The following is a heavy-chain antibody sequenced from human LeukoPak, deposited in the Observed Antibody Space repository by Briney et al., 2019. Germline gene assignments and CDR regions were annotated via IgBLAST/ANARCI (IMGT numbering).Heavy chain of an antibody. Sequence: PGGSPRLSCAASGFTFSSYSMNWVRQAPGKGLEWVSYISSSSSTIYYADSVKGRFTISRDNAKNSLYLQMNSLRAEDTAVYYCARDDSSSWYRTLDYWGQGTLVTVSS. CDR1: GFTFSSYS. D-gene: IGHD6-13*01. J-gene: IGHJ4*02. CDR2: ISSSSSTI. CDR3: ARDDSSSWYRTLDY. V-gene: IGHV3-48*01.